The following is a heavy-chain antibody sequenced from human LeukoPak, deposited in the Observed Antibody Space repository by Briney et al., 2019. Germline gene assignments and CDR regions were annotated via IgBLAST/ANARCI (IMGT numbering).Heavy chain of an antibody. CDR3: AREIAARNYYYYMDV. CDR2: IYYSGST. Sequence: SETLSLTRTVSGGSISSYYWSWIRQPPGKGLEWIGYIYYSGSTNYNPSLKSRVTISVDTSKNQFSLKLSSVTAADTAVYYCAREIAARNYYYYMDVWGKGTTVTVSS. CDR1: GGSISSYY. J-gene: IGHJ6*03. V-gene: IGHV4-59*01. D-gene: IGHD6-6*01.